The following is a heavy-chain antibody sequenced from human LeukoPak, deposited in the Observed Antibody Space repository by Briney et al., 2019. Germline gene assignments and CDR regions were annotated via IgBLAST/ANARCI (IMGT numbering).Heavy chain of an antibody. CDR1: GYTFTGYY. D-gene: IGHD3-22*01. CDR2: MNPNSGNT. J-gene: IGHJ4*02. CDR3: ARSLASYYYDSSGYYWFDY. V-gene: IGHV1-8*02. Sequence: ASVKVSCKASGYTFTGYYMHWVRQATGQGLEWMGWMNPNSGNTGYAQKFQGRVTMTRNTSISTAYMELSSLGSEDTAVYYCARSLASYYYDSSGYYWFDYWGQGTLVTVSS.